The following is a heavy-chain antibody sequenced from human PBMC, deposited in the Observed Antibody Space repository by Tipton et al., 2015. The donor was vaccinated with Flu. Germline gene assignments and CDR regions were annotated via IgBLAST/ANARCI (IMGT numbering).Heavy chain of an antibody. D-gene: IGHD2-15*01. CDR2: IYPGDSDT. Sequence: QLVQSGAEVKKPGESLKISCKGSGYSFASYWINWVRQMPGKGLEWMGIIYPGDSDTRYSPSFQGQVTISVDKSIATAYLQWNNLKASDPAIYYCARRAPAANPPFAYWGQGTLVTVSS. CDR1: GYSFASYW. CDR3: ARRAPAANPPFAY. J-gene: IGHJ4*02. V-gene: IGHV5-51*01.